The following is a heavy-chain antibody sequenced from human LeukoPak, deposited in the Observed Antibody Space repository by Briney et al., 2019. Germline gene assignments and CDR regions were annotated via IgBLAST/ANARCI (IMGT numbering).Heavy chain of an antibody. J-gene: IGHJ4*01. V-gene: IGHV4-34*01. CDR2: INHSGST. CDR1: GGSFSGYY. CDR3: ARAFLGYCSSTSCYAEGFDH. D-gene: IGHD2-2*01. Sequence: SETLSLTCAVYGGSFSGYYWSWIRQPPGKGLEWIGEINHSGSTNYNPSLKSRVTISVDTSKNQFSLKLRSVTAADTAVYYCARAFLGYCSSTSCYAEGFDHWGQEPWSPSPQ.